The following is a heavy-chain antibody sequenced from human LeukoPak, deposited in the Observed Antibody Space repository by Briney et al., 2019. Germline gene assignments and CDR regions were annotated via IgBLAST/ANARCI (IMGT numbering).Heavy chain of an antibody. V-gene: IGHV3-30-3*01. J-gene: IGHJ6*02. Sequence: GGSLRLPCTASGFTISTSAIHSGRQAPGKRRERVSDISIDRTKTWYAESARGRCTISRDNARTTVFLQMNSLRSDDTAVQYCARGGGGYDPLHYFGLDVWGQGTTVTVSS. CDR3: ARGGGGYDPLHYFGLDV. CDR1: GFTISTSA. D-gene: IGHD5-12*01. CDR2: ISIDRTKT.